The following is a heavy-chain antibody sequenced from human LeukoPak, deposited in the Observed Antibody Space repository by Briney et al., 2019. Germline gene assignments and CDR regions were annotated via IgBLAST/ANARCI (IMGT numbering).Heavy chain of an antibody. CDR2: ISASNGDR. Sequence: ASVKVSCKASGYTFTTYGISWLRQVPGHGLEWMGWISASNGDRNYAHRFEDRVTLTTDTSTSTAYMELRSLRFADTAVYYCARDRSSLAVADARTSDSWGQGTLVTVSS. D-gene: IGHD6-19*01. J-gene: IGHJ4*02. CDR3: ARDRSSLAVADARTSDS. V-gene: IGHV1-18*01. CDR1: GYTFTTYG.